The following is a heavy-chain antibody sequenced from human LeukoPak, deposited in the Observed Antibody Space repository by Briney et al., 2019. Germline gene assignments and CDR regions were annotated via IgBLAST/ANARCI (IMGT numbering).Heavy chain of an antibody. Sequence: AAVTVSFTASGYTFTIYGISWVRQTPGQGREGMGWISAYNGNTNYSQKLQGRVTMTPDTSTSPAYLELRSLRSDDTAVYYCARGAPTVTSPFDPWGQGTLVTVSS. V-gene: IGHV1-18*01. D-gene: IGHD4-17*01. CDR1: GYTFTIYG. CDR3: ARGAPTVTSPFDP. CDR2: ISAYNGNT. J-gene: IGHJ5*02.